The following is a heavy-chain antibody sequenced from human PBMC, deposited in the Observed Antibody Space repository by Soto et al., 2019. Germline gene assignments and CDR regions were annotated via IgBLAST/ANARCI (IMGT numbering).Heavy chain of an antibody. J-gene: IGHJ4*02. CDR2: IYYSGST. Sequence: SETLSLTCTVSVGSISSYYWSWIRQPPGKGLEWIGYIYYSGSTNYNPSLKSRVTISVDTSKNQFSLKLSSVTAADTAVYYCARMDTCSSTSCYVILYWGQGTLVTVSS. D-gene: IGHD2-2*01. V-gene: IGHV4-59*01. CDR3: ARMDTCSSTSCYVILY. CDR1: VGSISSYY.